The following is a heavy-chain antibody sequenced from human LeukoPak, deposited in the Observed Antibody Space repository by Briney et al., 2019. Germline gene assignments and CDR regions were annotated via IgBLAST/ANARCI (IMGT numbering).Heavy chain of an antibody. J-gene: IGHJ5*02. CDR2: IKSKIDGGTT. Sequence: GGSLRLSCAVSGFTFSNAWMTWVRQAPGKGLEWVGRIKSKIDGGTTEYAAPVKGRFTISRDDSKNTLYLQMNSLKTEDTAVYYCVRGGTTMIVVESPWGQGTLVTVSS. V-gene: IGHV3-15*01. D-gene: IGHD3-22*01. CDR3: VRGGTTMIVVESP. CDR1: GFTFSNAW.